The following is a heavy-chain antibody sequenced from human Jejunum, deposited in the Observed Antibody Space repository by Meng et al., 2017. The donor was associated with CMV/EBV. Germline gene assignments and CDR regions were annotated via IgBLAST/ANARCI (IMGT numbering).Heavy chain of an antibody. J-gene: IGHJ4*02. CDR2: IYWNDDK. D-gene: IGHD5-24*01. CDR1: LNTNRVG. Sequence: LNTNRVGVAWIRQPPGKALEWLAHIYWNDDKRYSPFLKSRLSITKDTSKNQVVLTMTNMDPVDTATYYCARLEMVLVPPSILIDSWGQGTRGTVSS. CDR3: ARLEMVLVPPSILIDS. V-gene: IGHV2-5*01.